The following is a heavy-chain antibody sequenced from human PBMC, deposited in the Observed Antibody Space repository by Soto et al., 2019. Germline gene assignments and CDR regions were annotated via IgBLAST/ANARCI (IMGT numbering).Heavy chain of an antibody. Sequence: SVKVSCKASGGTFSSYAISWVRQAPGQGLEWMGGIIPIFGTANYAQKFQGRVTITADKSTSTAYMELSSLRSEDTAVYYCARSRGAYCGGDCYSLTNYYYYYGMDVWGQGTTVTVSS. V-gene: IGHV1-69*06. J-gene: IGHJ6*02. CDR2: IIPIFGTA. CDR1: GGTFSSYA. D-gene: IGHD2-21*02. CDR3: ARSRGAYCGGDCYSLTNYYYYYGMDV.